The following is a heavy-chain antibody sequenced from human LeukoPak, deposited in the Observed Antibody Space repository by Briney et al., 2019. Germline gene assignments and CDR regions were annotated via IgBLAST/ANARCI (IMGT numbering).Heavy chain of an antibody. D-gene: IGHD3-10*01. Sequence: QAGGSLRLSRAASGFTISSYWMSWVRQAPGKGLEWVANIKQDGSEKYYVDSVKGRFTISRDNAKNSLYLQMNSLRVEDTAVYYCARARGVDYWGQGTLVTVSS. CDR1: GFTISSYW. V-gene: IGHV3-7*01. J-gene: IGHJ4*02. CDR2: IKQDGSEK. CDR3: ARARGVDY.